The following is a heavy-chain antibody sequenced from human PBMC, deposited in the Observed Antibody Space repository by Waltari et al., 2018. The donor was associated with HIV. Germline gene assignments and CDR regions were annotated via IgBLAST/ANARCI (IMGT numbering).Heavy chain of an antibody. D-gene: IGHD6-19*01. CDR2: IYHSGRT. CDR1: GYSISSGYY. J-gene: IGHJ4*02. CDR3: AVGIAVAGSEDYFDY. Sequence: QVQLQESGPGLVKPSETLSLTCAVSGYSISSGYYWGWIRQPPGKGLEWIGSIYHSGRTYYNPSLKSRVTISVDTSKNQCSRKLSSVTAADTAVYYCAVGIAVAGSEDYFDYWGQGTLVTVSS. V-gene: IGHV4-38-2*01.